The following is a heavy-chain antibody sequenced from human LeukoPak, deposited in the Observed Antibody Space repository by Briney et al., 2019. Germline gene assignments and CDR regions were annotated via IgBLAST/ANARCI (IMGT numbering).Heavy chain of an antibody. CDR1: GYTFTSYA. D-gene: IGHD6-13*01. CDR3: AREVTGIAAAGTPYNWFDP. J-gene: IGHJ5*02. CDR2: INAGNGNT. Sequence: ASVKVSCKASGYTFTSYAMHWVRQAPGQRLEWMGWINAGNGNTKYSQEFQGRVTITRDTSASTAYMELSSLRSEDMAVYYCAREVTGIAAAGTPYNWFDPWGQGTLVTVSS. V-gene: IGHV1-3*03.